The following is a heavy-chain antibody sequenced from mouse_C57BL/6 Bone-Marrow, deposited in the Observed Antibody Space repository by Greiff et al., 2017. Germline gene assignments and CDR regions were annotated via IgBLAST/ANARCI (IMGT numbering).Heavy chain of an antibody. CDR1: GYTFTDYY. CDR2: INPNNGGT. V-gene: IGHV1-26*01. CDR3: ARGNSSGRDYAMDY. Sequence: EVQLHQSGPELVKPGASVKISCKASGYTFTDYYMNWVKQSPGKSLEWIGDINPNNGGTSYNQKFKGKATLTVDKSSSTAYMELRSLTSEDSAVYYCARGNSSGRDYAMDYWGQGTSVTVSS. J-gene: IGHJ4*01. D-gene: IGHD3-2*02.